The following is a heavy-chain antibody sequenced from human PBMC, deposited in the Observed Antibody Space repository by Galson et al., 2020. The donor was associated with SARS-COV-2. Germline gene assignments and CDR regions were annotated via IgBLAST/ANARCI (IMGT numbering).Heavy chain of an antibody. V-gene: IGHV6-1*01. D-gene: IGHD6-13*01. CDR3: AGRVAGAGSLHI. CDR2: TYYRSQWST. CDR1: GDSVSSNSAA. J-gene: IGHJ3*02. Sequence: SQTLSLTCAISGDSVSSNSAAWNWIRQSPSRGLEWLGRTYYRSQWSTDYAVSVKSRITINPDTSKNQFSLQRNSVTPEDTAIYYCAGRVAGAGSLHIWGQGTMVIVSS.